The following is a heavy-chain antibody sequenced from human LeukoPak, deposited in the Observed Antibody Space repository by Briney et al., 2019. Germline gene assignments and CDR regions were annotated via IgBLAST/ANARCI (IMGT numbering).Heavy chain of an antibody. J-gene: IGHJ4*02. Sequence: GRSLRLSCAASGFTFSSYGMHWVRQAPGKGLEWVAFIRYDGSNKYYADSVKGRFTISRDNSKNTVYLQMSSLRADDTAVYYCVRDAIIVPGTFDYWGQGTLVTVTS. V-gene: IGHV3-33*08. CDR1: GFTFSSYG. D-gene: IGHD3-22*01. CDR2: IRYDGSNK. CDR3: VRDAIIVPGTFDY.